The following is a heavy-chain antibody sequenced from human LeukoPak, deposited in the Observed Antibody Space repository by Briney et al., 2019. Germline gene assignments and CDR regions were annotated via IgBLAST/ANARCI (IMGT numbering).Heavy chain of an antibody. D-gene: IGHD1-26*01. J-gene: IGHJ4*02. CDR3: ARDQSGTYYFDT. CDR2: IYRGGST. Sequence: GGSLRLSCSASGFTVSSNDMSWVRQAPGKGLEWVSVIYRGGSTYCADFVRGRFTISRDNSKNTLYVQMNSLRAEDTAVYYCARDQSGTYYFDTWGQGTLVTVSS. CDR1: GFTVSSND. V-gene: IGHV3-53*01.